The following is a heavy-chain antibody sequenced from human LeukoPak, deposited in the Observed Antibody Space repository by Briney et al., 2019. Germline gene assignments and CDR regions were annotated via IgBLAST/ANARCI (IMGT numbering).Heavy chain of an antibody. D-gene: IGHD3-22*01. V-gene: IGHV3-64*01. CDR2: ISTIGDRT. Sequence: GGSLRLSCVASGFTFSSYAMHWVRQAPGKALEYVSAISTIGDRTYYRHSVRGRFTISRDNSMNTLYLQMGSLRAEDMAVYYCARDGYNDTSGYYDYWGQGTLVTVSS. J-gene: IGHJ4*02. CDR1: GFTFSSYA. CDR3: ARDGYNDTSGYYDY.